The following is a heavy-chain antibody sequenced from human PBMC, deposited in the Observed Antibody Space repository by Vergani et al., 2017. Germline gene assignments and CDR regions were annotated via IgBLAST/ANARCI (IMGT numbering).Heavy chain of an antibody. Sequence: QVQLVESEGGVVQPGRSLRLSCVASGFTFSSHGMHWVRQAPGKGLEWVDVIWYDGSNKYYGDSVKGRFTISRDNSKNTLYLQMNSLRVEDTAVYYCARGGNEKRLDSWGQGTLVTVSP. J-gene: IGHJ5*01. CDR3: ARGGNEKRLDS. CDR1: GFTFSSHG. D-gene: IGHD1-1*01. V-gene: IGHV3-33*01. CDR2: IWYDGSNK.